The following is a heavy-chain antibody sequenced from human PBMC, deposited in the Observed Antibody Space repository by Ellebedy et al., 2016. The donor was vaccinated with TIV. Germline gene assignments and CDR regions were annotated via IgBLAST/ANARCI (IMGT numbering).Heavy chain of an antibody. CDR2: IRGSGYDT. D-gene: IGHD5-18*01. V-gene: IGHV3-23*01. J-gene: IGHJ6*02. Sequence: GESLKISCAASGFTFENYAMNWVRQAPGKGREWVSGIRGSGYDTYYAASVKGRFTISRDNSKNTLYLQMNSLRAKDTAVYYCAKERDNYGGAPYNGMDIWGQGTTVTVSS. CDR3: AKERDNYGGAPYNGMDI. CDR1: GFTFENYA.